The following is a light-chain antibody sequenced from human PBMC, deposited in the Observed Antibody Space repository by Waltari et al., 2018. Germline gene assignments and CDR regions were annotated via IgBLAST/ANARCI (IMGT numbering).Light chain of an antibody. CDR2: RTS. CDR3: QQHGTLPAT. CDR1: QSVGSSS. J-gene: IGKJ1*01. Sequence: EIVLTQSPGTASLSPGERVTLSGRASQSVGSSSLAWYQQKPGQAPRLVIYRTSRRATGMPDRFSVSGSGTDFSLTSSRLEPEDFAVYYCQQHGTLPATFGQGTKVEIK. V-gene: IGKV3-20*01.